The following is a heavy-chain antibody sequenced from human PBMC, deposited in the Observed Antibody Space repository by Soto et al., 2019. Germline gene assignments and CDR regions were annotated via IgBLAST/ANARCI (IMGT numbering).Heavy chain of an antibody. Sequence: EVQLVESGGGLVQPGGSLRLSCAASGFTFSSYWMHWVRQAPGKGLVWVSRIKSDGSSTNYADSVKGRFTISRDNAKNTLYLQMNSLRAEDTAVYYCARGYGDYRIPFDSWGQGTLVTVSS. CDR3: ARGYGDYRIPFDS. V-gene: IGHV3-74*01. CDR1: GFTFSSYW. D-gene: IGHD4-17*01. CDR2: IKSDGSST. J-gene: IGHJ4*02.